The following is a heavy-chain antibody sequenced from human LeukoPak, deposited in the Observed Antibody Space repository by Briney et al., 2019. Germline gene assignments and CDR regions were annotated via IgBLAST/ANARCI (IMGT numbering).Heavy chain of an antibody. Sequence: ASVKVSCKASGYTFTGYYMHWVRQAPGQGLEWRGWISAYNGNTNYAQKLQGRVTMTTDTSTSTAYMELRSLRSDDTAVYYCARYSSGWYRYFQHWGQGTLVTVSS. CDR2: ISAYNGNT. J-gene: IGHJ1*01. V-gene: IGHV1-18*04. CDR1: GYTFTGYY. CDR3: ARYSSGWYRYFQH. D-gene: IGHD6-19*01.